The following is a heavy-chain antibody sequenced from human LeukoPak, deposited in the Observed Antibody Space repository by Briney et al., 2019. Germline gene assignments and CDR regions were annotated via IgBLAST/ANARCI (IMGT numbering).Heavy chain of an antibody. CDR3: ARDLAVVVVSAFDI. CDR1: GFSFSLYW. V-gene: IGHV3-48*04. Sequence: GGSLRLSCAASGFSFSLYWMTWVRQAPGKGLEWVSYISSSSSTIYYADSVKGRFTISRDNAKNSLYLQMNSLRAEDTAVYYCARDLAVVVVSAFDIWGQGTMVTVSS. CDR2: ISSSSSTI. J-gene: IGHJ3*02. D-gene: IGHD3-22*01.